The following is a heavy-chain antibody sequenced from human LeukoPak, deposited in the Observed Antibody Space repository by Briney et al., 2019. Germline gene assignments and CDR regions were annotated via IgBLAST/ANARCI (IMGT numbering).Heavy chain of an antibody. CDR3: ATDLNLGEFSLYAPFDY. V-gene: IGHV1-69*04. D-gene: IGHD3-16*02. J-gene: IGHJ4*02. CDR2: IIPIVDIG. CDR1: GGTFNTFA. Sequence: ASVKVSCKASGGTFNTFAISWVRQAPGQGLECMGRIIPIVDIGKTAQKFQGRVTITADKSTSTGYMELTSLRSEDTAVYYCATDLNLGEFSLYAPFDYWGQGTLVTVSS.